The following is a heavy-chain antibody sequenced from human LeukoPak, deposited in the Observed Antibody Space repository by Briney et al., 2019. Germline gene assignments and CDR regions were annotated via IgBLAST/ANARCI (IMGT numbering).Heavy chain of an antibody. Sequence: SETLSLTCAVYGGSFSGYYWSWIRQPPGKGLEWIGEINHSGSTNYNPSLKSRVTISVDTSKNQFSLKLSSVTAADTAVYYCARADSSSWYDAFDIRGQGTMVTVSS. J-gene: IGHJ3*02. CDR1: GGSFSGYY. CDR2: INHSGST. CDR3: ARADSSSWYDAFDI. V-gene: IGHV4-34*01. D-gene: IGHD6-13*01.